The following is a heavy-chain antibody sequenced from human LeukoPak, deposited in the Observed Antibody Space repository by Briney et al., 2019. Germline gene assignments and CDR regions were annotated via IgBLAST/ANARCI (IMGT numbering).Heavy chain of an antibody. V-gene: IGHV1-2*02. J-gene: IGHJ4*02. Sequence: ASVKVSCKASGYTFTGYYMHWVRQAPGQGLEWMGWINPNSGGTNYAQKFQGRVTMTKDTSISTAYMEQSRLRSDDTAVYYCAREIAAAGAIDYFDYWGQGTLVTVSS. D-gene: IGHD6-13*01. CDR2: INPNSGGT. CDR1: GYTFTGYY. CDR3: AREIAAAGAIDYFDY.